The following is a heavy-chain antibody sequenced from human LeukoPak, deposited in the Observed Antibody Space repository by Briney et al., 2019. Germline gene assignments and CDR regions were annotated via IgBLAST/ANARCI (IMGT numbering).Heavy chain of an antibody. J-gene: IGHJ4*02. CDR2: IYYSGST. D-gene: IGHD7-27*01. V-gene: IGHV4-59*08. CDR3: ARRGSNWGYYFDY. Sequence: SETLSLTCTVSGGSISSYYWSWIRQPPGKGLEWIGYIYYSGSTNYNPSLMSRVTISVDTSKNQFSLKLSSVTAADTAVYYCARRGSNWGYYFDYWGQGTLVTVSS. CDR1: GGSISSYY.